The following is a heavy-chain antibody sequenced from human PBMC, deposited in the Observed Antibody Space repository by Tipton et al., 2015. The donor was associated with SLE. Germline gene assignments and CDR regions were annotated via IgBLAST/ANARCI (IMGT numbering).Heavy chain of an antibody. CDR1: GFTDSSNY. Sequence: QLVQSGGGLIQPGGSLRLYCAASGFTDSSNYMSWVRQAQGKGLEWVSYISLSGGTIYYADPVKGRFTISRDNAKNSLFLQMNSLRAEDTAVYYCARAVSRGLWYYYYAMDVWGQGTTVTVSS. J-gene: IGHJ6*02. V-gene: IGHV3-11*04. CDR2: ISLSGGTI. CDR3: ARAVSRGLWYYYYAMDV. D-gene: IGHD3-10*01.